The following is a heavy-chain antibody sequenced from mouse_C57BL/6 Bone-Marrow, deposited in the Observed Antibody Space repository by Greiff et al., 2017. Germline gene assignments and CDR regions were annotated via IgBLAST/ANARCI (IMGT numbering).Heavy chain of an antibody. CDR1: GFNSKDDY. CDR3: TTWAPFAY. V-gene: IGHV14-4*01. J-gene: IGHJ3*01. CDR2: IDPENGDT. Sequence: VQLKESGAELVRPGASVKLSCTASGFNSKDDYMHWVKQRPEQGLEWIGWIDPENGDTEYASKFQGKATITADTSSNTAYLQLSSLTSEDTAVYYCTTWAPFAYRRQATLVTVSA.